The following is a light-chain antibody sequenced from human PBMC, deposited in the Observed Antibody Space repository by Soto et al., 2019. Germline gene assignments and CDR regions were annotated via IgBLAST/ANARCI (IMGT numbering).Light chain of an antibody. CDR3: CSYAGSPTHLV. CDR2: EGS. V-gene: IGLV2-23*01. CDR1: SSDVGSYNL. J-gene: IGLJ2*01. Sequence: QSALTQPASVSGSPGQSITISCTGTSSDVGSYNLVSWYQQHPGKAPKLMIYEGSKRPSGVSHRFSGSKSGNTASLTISGLQADDDADYFCCSYAGSPTHLVFGGGTKLTVL.